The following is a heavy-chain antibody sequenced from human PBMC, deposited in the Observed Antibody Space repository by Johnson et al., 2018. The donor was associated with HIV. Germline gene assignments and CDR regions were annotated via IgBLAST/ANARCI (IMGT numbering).Heavy chain of an antibody. J-gene: IGHJ3*02. Sequence: QVQLVESGGGVVQPGRSLRLSCAASGFTFNSYAMHWVRQAPGKGLEWVAVISYDGSDKDYADSVKGRFTISRDSSKNQLYLQMNSLRAEDTAVYYCARKGDAFDIWGQGTKVTVSS. CDR3: ARKGDAFDI. CDR1: GFTFNSYA. V-gene: IGHV3-30*04. CDR2: ISYDGSDK.